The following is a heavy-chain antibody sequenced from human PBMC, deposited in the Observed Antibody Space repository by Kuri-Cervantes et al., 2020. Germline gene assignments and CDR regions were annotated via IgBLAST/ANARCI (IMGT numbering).Heavy chain of an antibody. J-gene: IGHJ4*02. CDR3: ARDVGTTQGKYFFDC. D-gene: IGHD1-1*01. CDR1: GFTFSSYS. V-gene: IGHV3-21*01. Sequence: GGSLRLSCAASGFTFSSYSMNWVRQAPGKGLEWVSSISSSSSYIYYADSVKGRFTISRDNAKNSLYLQMNSLRAEDTAVYHCARDVGTTQGKYFFDCWGQGTLVTVSS. CDR2: ISSSSSYI.